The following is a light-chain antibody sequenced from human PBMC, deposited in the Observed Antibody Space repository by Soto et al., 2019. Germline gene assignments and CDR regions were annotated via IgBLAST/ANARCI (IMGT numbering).Light chain of an antibody. CDR1: SSDVGGYSY. V-gene: IGLV2-14*01. J-gene: IGLJ2*01. CDR3: SSFSSSSPLVV. Sequence: QSALTQPASVSGSPGQSITISCTGTSSDVGGYSYVSWYQQHPGKAPKLMIYDVSNRPSGVSNRFSGSKSGHTASLTISGIKAEDEADYPCSSFSSSSPLVVFGGGTKLTVL. CDR2: DVS.